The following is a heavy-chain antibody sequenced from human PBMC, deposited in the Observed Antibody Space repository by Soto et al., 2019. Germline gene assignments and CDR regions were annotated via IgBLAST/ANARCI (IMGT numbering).Heavy chain of an antibody. V-gene: IGHV1-8*01. J-gene: IGHJ4*02. CDR3: ARGYCISTSCSSLLAY. D-gene: IGHD2-2*01. CDR1: GYTFTSYD. Sequence: QVQLVQSGAEVKKPGASVKVSCKASGYTFTSYDINWVRQATGQGLEWMGWMNPNSGNTGYAQKFQGRVTMTRNTSIITAYMELSSLRSEDTAVYYCARGYCISTSCSSLLAYWGQGTLVTVSS. CDR2: MNPNSGNT.